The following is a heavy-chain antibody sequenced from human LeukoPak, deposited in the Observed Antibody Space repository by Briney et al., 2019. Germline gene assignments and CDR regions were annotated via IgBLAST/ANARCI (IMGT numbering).Heavy chain of an antibody. CDR3: SRALRTDILTLDY. Sequence: ASVKVSCKASGYSFTDNFVHWVRQAPGQALEWMGWINPKSGGANYAQNFHGRVTMTIDMSTSTAYMDLTRVRSDDTAVYYWSRALRTDILTLDYWGQGTLVTVSS. CDR2: INPKSGGA. CDR1: GYSFTDNF. D-gene: IGHD3-9*01. J-gene: IGHJ4*02. V-gene: IGHV1-2*02.